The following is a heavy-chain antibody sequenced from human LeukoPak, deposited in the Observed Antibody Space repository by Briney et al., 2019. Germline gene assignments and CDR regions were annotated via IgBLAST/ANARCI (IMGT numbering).Heavy chain of an antibody. CDR2: IYPGDSHT. V-gene: IGHV5-51*01. Sequence: GESLKISCKGSGYSSTSYWIGWVRQMPGKGLEWMGVIYPGDSHTRYSPYFQGQVTISADKSISTAFLQWSSLKASDTAMYYCARHLSGSYSGYYFDYWGQGTLVTVSS. D-gene: IGHD1-26*01. CDR3: ARHLSGSYSGYYFDY. J-gene: IGHJ4*02. CDR1: GYSSTSYW.